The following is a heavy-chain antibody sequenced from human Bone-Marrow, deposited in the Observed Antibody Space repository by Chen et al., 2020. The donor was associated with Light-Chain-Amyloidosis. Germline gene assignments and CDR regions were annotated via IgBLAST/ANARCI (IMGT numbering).Heavy chain of an antibody. J-gene: IGHJ4*02. Sequence: QVRLVQSGSELKKPGASVKLSCKTSGYTFTAYSVNWVRQAPGQGLQWVGRINTDIGNATYAQGFTGRFVISLDTSVTTAYLQITGLKAEDTAVYYCARGVGVTGDSNFDSWGQGTRVTVSS. CDR2: INTDIGNA. CDR1: GYTFTAYS. CDR3: ARGVGVTGDSNFDS. V-gene: IGHV7-4-1*02. D-gene: IGHD2-21*02.